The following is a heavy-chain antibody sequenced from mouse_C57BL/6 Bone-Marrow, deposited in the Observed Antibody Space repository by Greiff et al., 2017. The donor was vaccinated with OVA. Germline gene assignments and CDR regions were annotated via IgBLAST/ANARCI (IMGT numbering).Heavy chain of an antibody. D-gene: IGHD3-2*02. J-gene: IGHJ3*01. CDR3: ARRGTAQAPAWFAY. CDR1: GYTFTNYW. CDR2: IYPGGGYT. V-gene: IGHV1-63*01. Sequence: QVQLQQSGAELVRPGPSVKMSCKASGYTFTNYWIGWAKQRPGHGLEWIGDIYPGGGYTNYNEKFKGKATLTADKSSSTAYMQFSSLTSEDSAIYYCARRGTAQAPAWFAYWGQGTLVTVSA.